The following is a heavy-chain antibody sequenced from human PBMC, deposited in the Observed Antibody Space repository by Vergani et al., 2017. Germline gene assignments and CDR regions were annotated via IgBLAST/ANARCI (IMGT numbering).Heavy chain of an antibody. V-gene: IGHV3-23*01. CDR3: AKDASIVGATSGWPDAFDI. J-gene: IGHJ3*02. D-gene: IGHD1-26*01. CDR2: ISGSGGST. Sequence: EVQLLESGGGLVQPGGSLRLSCAASGFTFSSYAMSWVRQAPGKGLDWVSAISGSGGSTYYADSVKGRFTISRDNSKNTLYLQMNSLRAEDTAVYYCAKDASIVGATSGWPDAFDIWGQGTMVTVSS. CDR1: GFTFSSYA.